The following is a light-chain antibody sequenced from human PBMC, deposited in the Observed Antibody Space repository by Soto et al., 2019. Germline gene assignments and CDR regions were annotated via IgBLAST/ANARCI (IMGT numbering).Light chain of an antibody. CDR3: QQLRTYPYT. CDR1: QDISTS. J-gene: IGKJ2*01. V-gene: IGKV1-9*01. CDR2: PAS. Sequence: DIRLTQSPSFLSASVGDRVTVTCRASQDISTSLAWFQQTPGKAPQLLVYPASTWQGGVPSRFSGRGSGTEFRLTIRLLQTADFATYYCQQLRTYPYTFGQGTKLDIK.